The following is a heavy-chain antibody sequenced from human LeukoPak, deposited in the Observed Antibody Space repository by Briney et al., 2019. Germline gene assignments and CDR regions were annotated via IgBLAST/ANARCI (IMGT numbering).Heavy chain of an antibody. CDR1: RGSIGSGSYF. V-gene: IGHV4-39*01. CDR2: IFYSGST. D-gene: IGHD3-22*01. J-gene: IGHJ4*02. Sequence: SGTLSLTCTVSRGSIGSGSYFWGWIRQPPGKGLEWIGTIFYSGSTYYNPSLKSRVTMSVDTSKNQFSLKLTSVTAADTAVYYCARHAAYYYEDYWGQGILVTVSS. CDR3: ARHAAYYYEDY.